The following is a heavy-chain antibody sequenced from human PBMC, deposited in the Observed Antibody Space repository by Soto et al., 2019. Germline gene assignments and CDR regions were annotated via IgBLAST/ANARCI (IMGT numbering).Heavy chain of an antibody. D-gene: IGHD3-10*01. CDR2: ITSDGSDT. CDR1: GFTFSSYW. CDR3: ARDKVPFYGPGSFAY. V-gene: IGHV3-74*01. Sequence: EVQLVESGGGLVQPGGSLRLSCAASGFTFSSYWMHWVRQAPGKGLVWVSGITSDGSDTTYADSVKGRFTISRDNAKNTLLLQLNSLRAEDTAVYYCARDKVPFYGPGSFAYWGQGTLVTVSS. J-gene: IGHJ4*02.